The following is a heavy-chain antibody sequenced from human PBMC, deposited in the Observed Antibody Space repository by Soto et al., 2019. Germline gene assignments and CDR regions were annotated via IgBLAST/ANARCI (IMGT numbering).Heavy chain of an antibody. V-gene: IGHV6-1*01. J-gene: IGHJ6*02. Sequence: SQTLSLTCAISGDSVSSNSAAWNWIRQSPSRGLEWLGRTYYRSKWYNDYAVSVKSRITINPDTSKNQFSLQLNSVTPEDTAVYYCARGGLRQLRRTPQDNQNYYGMDVWGQGTTVTVSS. CDR2: TYYRSKWYN. CDR1: GDSVSSNSAA. CDR3: ARGGLRQLRRTPQDNQNYYGMDV. D-gene: IGHD6-6*01.